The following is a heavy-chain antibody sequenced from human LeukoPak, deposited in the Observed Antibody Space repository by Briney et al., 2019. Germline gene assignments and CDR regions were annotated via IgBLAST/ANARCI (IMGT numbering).Heavy chain of an antibody. D-gene: IGHD4-11*01. CDR3: ARLRYSNYVDY. CDR2: IYYSGST. V-gene: IGHV4-59*05. J-gene: IGHJ4*02. Sequence: PSETLSLTCTVSGGSISSYYWSWIRQPPGKGLEWIGSIYYSGSTYYNPSLKSRVNISVDTSKNQFSLKLSSVTAADTAVYYCARLRYSNYVDYWGQGTLVTISS. CDR1: GGSISSYY.